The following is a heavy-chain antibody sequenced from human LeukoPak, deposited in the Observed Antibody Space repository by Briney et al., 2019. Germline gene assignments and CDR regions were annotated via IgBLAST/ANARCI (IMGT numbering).Heavy chain of an antibody. V-gene: IGHV3-23*01. D-gene: IGHD3-10*01. CDR1: GFTFSSYG. CDR3: AKDGYGSGSYYYMDV. CDR2: ISGSGGST. J-gene: IGHJ6*03. Sequence: PGGSLSLSCAASGFTFSSYGTSWVRQAPGKGLEWVSAISGSGGSTYYADSVKGRFTISRDNSKNTLYLQMNSLRAEDTAVYYCAKDGYGSGSYYYMDVWGKGTTVTISS.